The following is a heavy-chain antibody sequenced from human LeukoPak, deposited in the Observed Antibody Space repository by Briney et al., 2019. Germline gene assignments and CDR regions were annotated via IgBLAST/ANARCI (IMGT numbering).Heavy chain of an antibody. J-gene: IGHJ4*02. D-gene: IGHD2-2*02. V-gene: IGHV3-21*01. CDR2: ISSSSSYI. Sequence: GGSLRLSCAASGFTFSSYWMHWVRQAPGKGLGWVSSISSSSSYIYYADSVKGRFTISRDNAKNSLYLQMNSLRAEDTAVYYCARVAELGYCSSTSCYNDYWGQGTLVTVSS. CDR1: GFTFSSYW. CDR3: ARVAELGYCSSTSCYNDY.